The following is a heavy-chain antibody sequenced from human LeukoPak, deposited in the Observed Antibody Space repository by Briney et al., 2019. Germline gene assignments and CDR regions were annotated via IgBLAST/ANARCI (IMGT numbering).Heavy chain of an antibody. J-gene: IGHJ4*02. Sequence: PSETLSLTCTVSGGSISSYYWSWLRQPPGKGLEGIGYIYYSGSTNYNPSLTSRVTISVDTSKNQFSLTLSSVTAADTAVYYCARGLTTYYDRSGDDYWGQGTLVTVSS. V-gene: IGHV4-59*01. D-gene: IGHD3-22*01. CDR2: IYYSGST. CDR1: GGSISSYY. CDR3: ARGLTTYYDRSGDDY.